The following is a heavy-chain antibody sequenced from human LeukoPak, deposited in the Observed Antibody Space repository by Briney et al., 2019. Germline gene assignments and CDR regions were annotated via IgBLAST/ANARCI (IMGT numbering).Heavy chain of an antibody. V-gene: IGHV3-9*01. Sequence: PTGGSLRLSCAASGFTFDDYAMHWVRQAPGKGLEWVSGISWNSGSIGYADSVKGRFTISRDNAKNSLYLQMNSLRAEDTALYYCARGRYGSGSYPDYWGQGTLVTVSS. CDR3: ARGRYGSGSYPDY. CDR1: GFTFDDYA. CDR2: ISWNSGSI. D-gene: IGHD3-10*01. J-gene: IGHJ4*02.